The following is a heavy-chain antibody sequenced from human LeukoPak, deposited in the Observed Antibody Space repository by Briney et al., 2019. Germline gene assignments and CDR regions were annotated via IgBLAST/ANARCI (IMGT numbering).Heavy chain of an antibody. J-gene: IGHJ4*02. D-gene: IGHD3-16*01. V-gene: IGHV3-33*06. Sequence: GGSLRLSCAASGFIFSCCGLHWVRQAPGKGLEWVAVIWADGSNKYYADSVKGRFTISRDNSKNTLYLQMNSLRAEDTAVYYCAKPGGGYFDSWGQGTLVTVSS. CDR1: GFIFSCCG. CDR3: AKPGGGYFDS. CDR2: IWADGSNK.